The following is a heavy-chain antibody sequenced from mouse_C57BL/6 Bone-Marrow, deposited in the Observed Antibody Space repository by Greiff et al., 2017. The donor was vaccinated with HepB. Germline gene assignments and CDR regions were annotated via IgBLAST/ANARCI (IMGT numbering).Heavy chain of an antibody. J-gene: IGHJ2*01. V-gene: IGHV1-64*01. Sequence: VQLQQPGAELVKPGASVKLSCKASGYTFTSYWMHWVKQRPGQGLEWIGMINPNSGSTNYNEKFKSKATLTVDKSSSTAYMQLSSLTSEDSAVYYCARNPVLLSYYFDYWGQGTTLTVSS. CDR1: GYTFTSYW. CDR3: ARNPVLLSYYFDY. D-gene: IGHD2-1*01. CDR2: INPNSGST.